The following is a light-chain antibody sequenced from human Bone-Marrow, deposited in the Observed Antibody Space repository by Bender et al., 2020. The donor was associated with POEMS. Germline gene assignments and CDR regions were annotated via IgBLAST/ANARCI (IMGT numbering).Light chain of an antibody. CDR1: KSNIGNSY. CDR3: AVWDDSLNGWV. Sequence: QSVLTQPPSVSAAPGEKVTISCSGGKSNIGNSYVSWYQQVPGTAPKLLIYSSHRRPSEVPDRFSGSRSGTSASLAISGLQSEDEADYYCAVWDDSLNGWVFGGGTKLTVL. V-gene: IGLV1-44*01. J-gene: IGLJ3*02. CDR2: SSH.